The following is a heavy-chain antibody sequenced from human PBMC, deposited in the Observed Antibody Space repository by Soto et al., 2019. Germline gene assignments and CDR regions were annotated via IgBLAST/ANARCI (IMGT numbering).Heavy chain of an antibody. CDR2: IDPSDSYT. V-gene: IGHV5-10-1*01. J-gene: IGHJ4*02. Sequence: GESLKISCKGSGYSFTSYWITWVRRMPGKGLEWIGRIDPSDSYTNYSPSFQGHVTISADKSISTAYLQWTSLKASDTAMYYCAIEWSAHGHFDFWGEGTLVTVSS. D-gene: IGHD3-3*01. CDR3: AIEWSAHGHFDF. CDR1: GYSFTSYW.